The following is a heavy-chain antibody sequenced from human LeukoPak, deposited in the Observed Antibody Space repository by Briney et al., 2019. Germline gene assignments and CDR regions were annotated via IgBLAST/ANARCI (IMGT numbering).Heavy chain of an antibody. V-gene: IGHV3-23*01. CDR1: GFTLSRYG. Sequence: GGTLRLSCAASGFTLSRYGMSWVRQAPGKGLDWVSAISGSGGSTYYADSVKGRFTISGGNSKHTLYLQMNSLRAEDTAVYYCAKALDCWEFDYWGQGTLVTVSS. CDR2: ISGSGGST. J-gene: IGHJ4*02. D-gene: IGHD2-21*02. CDR3: AKALDCWEFDY.